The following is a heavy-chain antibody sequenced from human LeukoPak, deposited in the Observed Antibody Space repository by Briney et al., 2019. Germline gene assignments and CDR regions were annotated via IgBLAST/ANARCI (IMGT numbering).Heavy chain of an antibody. CDR2: IYYSGST. Sequence: PSETLSLTCTVSGGSISSSSYYWGWIRQPPGKGLEWIGSIYYSGSTYYNPSLKSRVTISVDTSKNQFSLKLSSVTAADTAVYYCARRCGSGSYSLDYWGQGTLVTVSS. CDR1: GGSISSSSYY. J-gene: IGHJ4*02. D-gene: IGHD3-10*01. V-gene: IGHV4-39*01. CDR3: ARRCGSGSYSLDY.